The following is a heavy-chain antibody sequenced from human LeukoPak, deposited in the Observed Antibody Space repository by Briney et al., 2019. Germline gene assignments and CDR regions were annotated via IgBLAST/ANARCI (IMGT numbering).Heavy chain of an antibody. CDR3: ARGHYDSYF. D-gene: IGHD3-9*01. CDR1: GFTFSNYW. V-gene: IGHV3-74*01. CDR2: INTDGSST. J-gene: IGHJ4*02. Sequence: PGGSLRLSCTASGFTFSNYWMHWVRQAPGKGLVWVSRINTDGSSTSYADSVKGRFTISRDNAKNTLYLQVNSLRDEDPAVYYCARGHYDSYFWGQGTLVTVSS.